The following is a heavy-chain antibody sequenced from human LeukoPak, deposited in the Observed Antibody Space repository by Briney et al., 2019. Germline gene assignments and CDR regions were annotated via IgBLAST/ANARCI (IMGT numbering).Heavy chain of an antibody. Sequence: PGGSLRLSCAASGLTFSDSSFHWVRQASGKGLEWVGRIRSKAYSYATAYAASVKGRSTISRDGSKNTAFLEMDSLETEDTAVYYCTRELDGGRDYWGQGTLVAVSS. V-gene: IGHV3-73*01. CDR1: GLTFSDSS. J-gene: IGHJ4*02. CDR3: TRELDGGRDY. CDR2: IRSKAYSYAT. D-gene: IGHD4-23*01.